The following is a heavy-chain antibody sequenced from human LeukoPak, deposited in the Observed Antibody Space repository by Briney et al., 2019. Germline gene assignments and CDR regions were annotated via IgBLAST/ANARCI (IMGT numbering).Heavy chain of an antibody. J-gene: IGHJ5*02. V-gene: IGHV4-59*12. CDR3: AREPERFGEFWFDP. CDR1: GGSISSYY. D-gene: IGHD3-10*01. CDR2: IYHSGST. Sequence: PSETLSLTCTVSGGSISSYYWSWIRQPPGKGLEWIGYIYHSGSTYYNPSLKSRVTISVDRSKNQFSLKLSSVTAADTAVYYCAREPERFGEFWFDPWGQGALVTVSS.